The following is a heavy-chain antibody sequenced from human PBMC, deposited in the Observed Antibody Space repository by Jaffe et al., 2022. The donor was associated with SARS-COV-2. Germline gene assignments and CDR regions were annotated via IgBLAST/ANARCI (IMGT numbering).Heavy chain of an antibody. CDR1: GGSISSGSYY. CDR2: IYTSGST. D-gene: IGHD3-3*01. CDR3: ARADYDFWSGYYINYYYGMDV. Sequence: QVQLQESGPGLVKPSQTLSLTCTVSGGSISSGSYYWSWIRQPAGKGLEWIGRIYTSGSTNYNPSLKSRVTISVDTSKNQFSLKLSSVTAADTAVYYCARADYDFWSGYYINYYYGMDVWGQGTTVTVSS. V-gene: IGHV4-61*02. J-gene: IGHJ6*02.